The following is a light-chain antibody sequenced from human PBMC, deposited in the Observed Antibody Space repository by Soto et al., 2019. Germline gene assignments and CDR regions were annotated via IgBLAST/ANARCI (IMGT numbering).Light chain of an antibody. V-gene: IGLV2-14*03. CDR3: SSYTATPLA. CDR1: TSDIGGYNY. J-gene: IGLJ3*02. CDR2: DVT. Sequence: QSALTQPASVSGSPGQSITIACTGTTSDIGGYNYVSWYQQHPGEAPKLIIYDVTNRPSGVSNRFSGSKSDNTASLTISGLQPEDEADYYCSSYTATPLAFGGGTKVTVL.